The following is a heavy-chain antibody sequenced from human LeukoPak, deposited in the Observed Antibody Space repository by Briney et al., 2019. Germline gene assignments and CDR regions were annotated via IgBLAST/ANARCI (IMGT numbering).Heavy chain of an antibody. D-gene: IGHD3-22*01. CDR3: VLTYYYDSTLVGAFDI. CDR1: GFTFSSYA. CDR2: MAGSGVST. J-gene: IGHJ3*02. V-gene: IGHV3-23*01. Sequence: GGSLRLSCAGSGFTFSSYAMSWVRQAPGKGLEWVSSMAGSGVSTYYADSVKGRFTISRDNSKNTLYLQMNSLRAEDTAVYYCVLTYYYDSTLVGAFDIWGQGTMVTVSS.